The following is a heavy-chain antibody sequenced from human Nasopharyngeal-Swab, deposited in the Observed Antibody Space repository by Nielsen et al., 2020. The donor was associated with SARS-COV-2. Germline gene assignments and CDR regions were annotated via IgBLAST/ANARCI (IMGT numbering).Heavy chain of an antibody. D-gene: IGHD3-22*01. CDR2: IVVGSGNT. J-gene: IGHJ3*02. V-gene: IGHV1-58*01. Sequence: WARQAPGQRLEWIGWIVVGSGNTNYAQKFQERVTITRDMSTSTAYMELSSLRSEDTAVYYCATDSIGYHDAFDIWGQGTMVTVSS. CDR3: ATDSIGYHDAFDI.